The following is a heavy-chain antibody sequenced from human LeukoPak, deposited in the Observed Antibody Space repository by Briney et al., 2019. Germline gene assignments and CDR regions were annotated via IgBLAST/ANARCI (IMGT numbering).Heavy chain of an antibody. D-gene: IGHD3-10*01. CDR3: AAYRSGTHYNSYYFDD. CDR1: GDSIRRNY. V-gene: IGHV4-59*08. Sequence: SETLSLTCSISGDSIRRNYWSWIRQPPGKGLEGIGYIHYSGNTNYNPSLKSRVSISVDTSKNQFSLKLTSVTAADTAVYYCAAYRSGTHYNSYYFDDWGQGTLVTVSS. CDR2: IHYSGNT. J-gene: IGHJ4*02.